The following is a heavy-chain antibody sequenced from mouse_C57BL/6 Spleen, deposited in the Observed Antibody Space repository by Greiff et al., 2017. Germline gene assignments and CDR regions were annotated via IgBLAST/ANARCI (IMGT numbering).Heavy chain of an antibody. D-gene: IGHD2-4*01. CDR3: ARNDYDEDAMDY. CDR2: INPNNGGT. V-gene: IGHV1-18*01. Sequence: EVKLMESGPELVKPGASVKIPCKASGYTFTDYNMDWVKQSHGKSLEWIGDINPNNGGTIYNQKFKGKATLTVDKSSSTAYMELRSLTSEDTAVYYCARNDYDEDAMDYWGQGTSVTVSS. J-gene: IGHJ4*01. CDR1: GYTFTDYN.